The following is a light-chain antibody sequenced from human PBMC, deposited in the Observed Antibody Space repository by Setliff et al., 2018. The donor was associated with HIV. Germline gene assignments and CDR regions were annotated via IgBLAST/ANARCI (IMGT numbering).Light chain of an antibody. CDR2: QAT. Sequence: QSALAQPASVSGSPGQSITISCTGTSSDIGRYNLVSWYQQYPGKAPKLMIYQATKRPSGVSDRFSGSKSGNTASLTISGLQAEDEADYYCCSRAGSGTYIFATGTKVTVL. CDR3: CSRAGSGTYI. CDR1: SSDIGRYNL. V-gene: IGLV2-23*01. J-gene: IGLJ1*01.